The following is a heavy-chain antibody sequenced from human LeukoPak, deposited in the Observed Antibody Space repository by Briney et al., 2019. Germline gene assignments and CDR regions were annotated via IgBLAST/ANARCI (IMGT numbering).Heavy chain of an antibody. CDR3: ARAPPCSVRYFDWLCIFGFDY. Sequence: GAPVKVSCKASGYTFTSYGISWVRQAPGQGLEWMGWINPNSGGTNYTQKFQGRVTMTRDTSISTAYMELSRLTSDDTAVYYCARAPPCSVRYFDWLCIFGFDYWGQGTLVIVSS. CDR1: GYTFTSYG. J-gene: IGHJ4*02. D-gene: IGHD3-9*01. V-gene: IGHV1-2*02. CDR2: INPNSGGT.